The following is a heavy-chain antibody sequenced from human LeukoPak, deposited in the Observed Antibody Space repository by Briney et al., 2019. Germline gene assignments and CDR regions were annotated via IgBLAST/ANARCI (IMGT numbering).Heavy chain of an antibody. Sequence: HTGGSLRLSCAASGFTLSSYWMHWVRHAPGKGLEWVANIKEDGSEKYYVDSVKGRFNISRDNAKISMYLQMDSLRAEDTAVYYCARGGRGDVWGQGTLVTVSS. V-gene: IGHV3-7*01. D-gene: IGHD3-10*01. CDR2: IKEDGSEK. CDR1: GFTLSSYW. J-gene: IGHJ4*02. CDR3: ARGGRGDV.